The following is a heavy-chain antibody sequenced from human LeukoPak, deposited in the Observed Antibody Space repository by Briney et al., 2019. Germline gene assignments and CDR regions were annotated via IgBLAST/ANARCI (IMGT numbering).Heavy chain of an antibody. D-gene: IGHD2-2*01. CDR3: ARGGIVPY. V-gene: IGHV1-8*01. J-gene: IGHJ4*02. CDR2: MNPNSVNT. Sequence: ASVKVSCKTSGYTFTSYDINWVRQAAGQGLEWMGWMNPNSVNTGSAQKFQGRVTMTRNTSISTAYMELSSLTYEDTAIYFCARGGIVPYWGQGTLVTVSS. CDR1: GYTFTSYD.